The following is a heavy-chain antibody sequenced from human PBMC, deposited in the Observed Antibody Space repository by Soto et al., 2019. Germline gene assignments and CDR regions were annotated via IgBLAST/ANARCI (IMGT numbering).Heavy chain of an antibody. D-gene: IGHD4-17*01. CDR1: GFTFSSYA. V-gene: IGHV3-23*01. CDR2: ISGSGGST. J-gene: IGHJ5*02. Sequence: GGSLRLSCAASGFTFSSYAMSWVRQAPGKGLEWVSAISGSGGSTYYADSVKGRFTISRDNSKNTLYLQMNSLRAEDTAVYYCAKDRAVTTVVTPWSDPWGQGTLVTVSS. CDR3: AKDRAVTTVVTPWSDP.